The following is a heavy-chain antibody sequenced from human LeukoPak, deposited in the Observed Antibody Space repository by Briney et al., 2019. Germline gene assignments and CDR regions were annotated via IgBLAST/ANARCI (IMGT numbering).Heavy chain of an antibody. CDR3: EREDHGYCSGAGCYGADIDY. Sequence: SETLSLTCTVSGDSISGYYWSWIRQSPGKAPEWIGHIHYSGSTNYKSSLQSRIAMFVEMSKNQFSLKLTSVTAADTAVYYCEREDHGYCSGAGCYGADIDYWGQGTLVTVSS. D-gene: IGHD2-15*01. CDR2: IHYSGST. V-gene: IGHV4-59*01. CDR1: GDSISGYY. J-gene: IGHJ4*02.